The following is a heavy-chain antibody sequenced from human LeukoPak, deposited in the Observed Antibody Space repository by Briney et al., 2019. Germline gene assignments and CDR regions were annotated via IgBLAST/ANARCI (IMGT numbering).Heavy chain of an antibody. D-gene: IGHD3-16*01. CDR3: ARDVEGGTFDI. CDR2: IGQSGGRN. J-gene: IGHJ3*02. CDR1: GFTFSRFW. V-gene: IGHV3-7*05. Sequence: PGGSLRLSCAASGFTFSRFWMNWVRQAPGRGLEWVANIGQSGGRNNYVDSVKGRFTISRDNAKNSLFLEMSSRRADDTAVYFCARDVEGGTFDIWGQGTTVTVSS.